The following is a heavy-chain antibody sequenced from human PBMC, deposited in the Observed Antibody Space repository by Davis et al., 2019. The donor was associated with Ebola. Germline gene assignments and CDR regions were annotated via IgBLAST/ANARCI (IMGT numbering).Heavy chain of an antibody. V-gene: IGHV1-2*06. J-gene: IGHJ4*02. D-gene: IGHD2-2*03. CDR1: GYTFSGYY. Sequence: ASVKVSCKASGYTFSGYYIHWVRQAPGQGLEWMGRINPNGGGTNYAQKFQGRVTMTRDTSISTAYMELSRLRSDDTAVYYCARELDVVVVPTATADYWGQGTLVTVSS. CDR3: ARELDVVVVPTATADY. CDR2: INPNGGGT.